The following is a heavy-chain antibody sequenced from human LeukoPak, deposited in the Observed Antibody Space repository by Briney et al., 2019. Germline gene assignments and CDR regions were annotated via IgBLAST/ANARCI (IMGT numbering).Heavy chain of an antibody. D-gene: IGHD3-22*01. V-gene: IGHV3-23*01. Sequence: GGTLRLSCAASGFTFSSYGMSWVRQAPGKGLEWVSVISGSGTNTYYADSVKGRFTISRDNSKNKLYLQMNSLRAEDRAVYYCVRGEANYYDPNWLDPWGQGTLVSVSS. CDR2: ISGSGTNT. CDR3: VRGEANYYDPNWLDP. J-gene: IGHJ5*02. CDR1: GFTFSSYG.